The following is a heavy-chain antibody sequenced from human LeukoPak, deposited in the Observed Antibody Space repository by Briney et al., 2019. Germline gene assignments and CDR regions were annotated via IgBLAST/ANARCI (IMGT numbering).Heavy chain of an antibody. J-gene: IGHJ4*02. V-gene: IGHV3-23*01. D-gene: IGHD3-3*01. CDR2: NSGSGGST. CDR3: AKVWRRFLEWLVFDY. Sequence: GGSLRLSCAASGFTFSSYAMSWVRQAPGKGLEWVSANSGSGGSTYSADSVKGRFTISRDNSKNTLYLQMNSLRAEDTAVYYCAKVWRRFLEWLVFDYWGQGTLVTVSS. CDR1: GFTFSSYA.